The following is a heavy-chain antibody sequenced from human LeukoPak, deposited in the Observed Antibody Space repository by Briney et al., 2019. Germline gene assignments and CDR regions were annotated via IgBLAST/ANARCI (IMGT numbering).Heavy chain of an antibody. CDR3: ARLFSDSVVVVVTNYYMDV. Sequence: SETLSLTCTVSGGSISSSSYYWGWIRQPPGKGLEWIGSIYYSGSTYYNPSLKSRVTISVDTSENQFSLKLSSVTAADTAVYYCARLFSDSVVVVVTNYYMDVWGKGTTVTVSS. V-gene: IGHV4-39*01. CDR1: GGSISSSSYY. CDR2: IYYSGST. J-gene: IGHJ6*03. D-gene: IGHD3-22*01.